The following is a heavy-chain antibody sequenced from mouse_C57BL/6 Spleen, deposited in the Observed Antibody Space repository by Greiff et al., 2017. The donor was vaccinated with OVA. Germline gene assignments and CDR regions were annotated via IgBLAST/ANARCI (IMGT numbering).Heavy chain of an antibody. CDR1: GFTFSSYA. Sequence: EVQLVESGGGLVKPGGSLKLSCAASGFTFSSYAMSWVRQTPEKRLEWVATISAGGSYTNYPDNVKGRFTISRDNAKNNLYLQMSHLKSEDTAIYDCARETQLITTVVGYFDVWGTGTTVTVSS. J-gene: IGHJ1*03. V-gene: IGHV5-4*01. D-gene: IGHD1-1*01. CDR3: ARETQLITTVVGYFDV. CDR2: ISAGGSYT.